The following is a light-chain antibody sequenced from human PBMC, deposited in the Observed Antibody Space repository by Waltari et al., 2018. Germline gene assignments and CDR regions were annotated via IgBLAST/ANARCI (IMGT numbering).Light chain of an antibody. J-gene: IGLJ2*01. Sequence: QSITISCTGTTSDVGAYNYVSWYQQHPGKAPRLMIFDVSNRPSGVSNRFSGSKSGNTASLTISGLQAEDEADYYCNSYTSSSTLLFGGGTRLTVL. V-gene: IGLV2-14*03. CDR3: NSYTSSSTLL. CDR1: TSDVGAYNY. CDR2: DVS.